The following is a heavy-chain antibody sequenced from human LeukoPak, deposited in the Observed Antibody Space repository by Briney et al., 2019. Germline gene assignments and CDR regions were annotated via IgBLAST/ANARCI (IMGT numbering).Heavy chain of an antibody. Sequence: ASVKVSCKASGYTFTGYYMHWVRQAPGQGLEWMGWINPNSGGTNYAQKFQGRVTKTSDTSISTAYLELSRLRSDDTAVYYCARDRGYSGYELWGQGTVVTVSS. J-gene: IGHJ3*01. CDR1: GYTFTGYY. CDR2: INPNSGGT. CDR3: ARDRGYSGYEL. D-gene: IGHD5-12*01. V-gene: IGHV1-2*02.